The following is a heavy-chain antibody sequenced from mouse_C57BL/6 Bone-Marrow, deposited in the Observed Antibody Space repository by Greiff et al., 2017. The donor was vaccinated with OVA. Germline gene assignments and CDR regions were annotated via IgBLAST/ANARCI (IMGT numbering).Heavy chain of an antibody. Sequence: EVHLVESGGDLVKPGGSLKLSCAASGFTFSSYGMSWVRQTPDKRLEWVATISSGGSYTYYPASVKGRFTISSDNAKNTLYLQMSSLKSEDTAMYYCARHVLLWSTWFAYWGQGTLVTVSA. CDR3: ARHVLLWSTWFAY. CDR1: GFTFSSYG. D-gene: IGHD2-1*01. V-gene: IGHV5-6*01. CDR2: ISSGGSYT. J-gene: IGHJ3*01.